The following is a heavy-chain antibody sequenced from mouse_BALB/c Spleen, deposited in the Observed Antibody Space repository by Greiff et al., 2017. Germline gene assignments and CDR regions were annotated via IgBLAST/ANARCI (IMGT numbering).Heavy chain of an antibody. Sequence: EVQLQQSGAELVRSGASVKLSCTASGFNIKDYYMHWVKQRPEQGLEWIGWIDPENGDTEYAPKFQGKATMTADTSSNTAYLQLSSLTSEDTAVYYCNAPLDYFDYWGQGTTLTVSS. CDR2: IDPENGDT. CDR1: GFNIKDYY. V-gene: IGHV14-4*02. D-gene: IGHD4-1*01. CDR3: NAPLDYFDY. J-gene: IGHJ2*01.